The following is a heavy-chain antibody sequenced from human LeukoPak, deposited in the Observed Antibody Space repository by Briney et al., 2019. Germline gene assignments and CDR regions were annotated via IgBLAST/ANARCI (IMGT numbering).Heavy chain of an antibody. CDR3: ARDRLGGGLGMGDN. CDR2: ISSSSSTI. J-gene: IGHJ4*02. V-gene: IGHV3-48*01. D-gene: IGHD3-16*01. Sequence: PGGSLRLSCAASGFTFSSYSMNWVRQAPGKGLEWVSYISSSSSTIYYADSVKGRFTISRDNAKNSLYLQMNSLRAEDTAVYYCARDRLGGGLGMGDNWGQGTLVTVSS. CDR1: GFTFSSYS.